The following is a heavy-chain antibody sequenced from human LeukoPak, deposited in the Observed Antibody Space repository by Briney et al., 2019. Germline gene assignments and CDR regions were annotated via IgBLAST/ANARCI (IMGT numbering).Heavy chain of an antibody. CDR3: AKDLDDRN. V-gene: IGHV3-23*01. D-gene: IGHD3-16*01. J-gene: IGHJ4*02. CDR1: GFTFSTFA. Sequence: GESLRLSCAASGFTFSTFAMTWVRQGPGKGLEWVSSIDGSGAGTYYADSVKGRFSISRDNSKSTLYLQMYSLTAGDTAVYYCAKDLDDRNWGQGTLVTVSS. CDR2: IDGSGAGT.